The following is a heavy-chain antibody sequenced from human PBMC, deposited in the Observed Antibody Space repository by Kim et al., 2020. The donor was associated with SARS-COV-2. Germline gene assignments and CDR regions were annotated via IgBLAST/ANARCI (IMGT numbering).Heavy chain of an antibody. CDR1: GFTFSSYS. CDR2: ISSSSSYI. Sequence: GGSLRLSCAASGFTFSSYSMNWVRQAPWKGLEWVSSISSSSSYIYYADSVKGRFTISRDNAKNSLYLQMNSLRAEDTAVYYCAREPSWDSSGYYSDYWGQGNLVTVSS. CDR3: AREPSWDSSGYYSDY. V-gene: IGHV3-21*01. J-gene: IGHJ4*02. D-gene: IGHD3-22*01.